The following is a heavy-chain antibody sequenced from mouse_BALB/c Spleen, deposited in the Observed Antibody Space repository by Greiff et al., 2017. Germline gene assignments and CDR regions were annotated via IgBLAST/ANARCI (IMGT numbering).Heavy chain of an antibody. Sequence: EVQLVETGGGLVQPKGSLKLSCAASGFTFNTNAMNWVRQAPGKGLEWVARIRSKSNNYATYYADSVKDRFTISRDDSQSMLYLQMNNLKTEDTAMYYCVKGGYDYDEGFAYWGQGTLVTVSA. CDR1: GFTFNTNA. J-gene: IGHJ3*01. CDR2: IRSKSNNYAT. D-gene: IGHD2-4*01. V-gene: IGHV10S3*01. CDR3: VKGGYDYDEGFAY.